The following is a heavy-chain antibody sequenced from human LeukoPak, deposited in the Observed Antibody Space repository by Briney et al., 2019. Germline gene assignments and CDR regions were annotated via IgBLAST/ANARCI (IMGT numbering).Heavy chain of an antibody. Sequence: GASVKVSCKASGYTFTSYAMHWVRQAHGQRLEWMGWINAGNGNTKYSQKFQGRVTITRDTSASTAYMELSSLRSEDTAVYYCARGAAVATTPFDYWGQGTLVTVSS. CDR1: GYTFTSYA. CDR3: ARGAAVATTPFDY. D-gene: IGHD5-12*01. CDR2: INAGNGNT. V-gene: IGHV1-3*01. J-gene: IGHJ4*02.